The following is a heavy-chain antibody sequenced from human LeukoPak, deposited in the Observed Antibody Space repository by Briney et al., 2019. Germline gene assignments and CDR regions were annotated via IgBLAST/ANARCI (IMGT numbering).Heavy chain of an antibody. Sequence: SETLSLTCTVSGGSISSYYWSWIREPPGKGLEWIGYIYYSGSTNYNPSLKSRVTISVDTSKNQFSLKLSSVTAADTAVYYCARTLEYQLLFGSFDIWGQGTMVTVSS. V-gene: IGHV4-59*01. CDR3: ARTLEYQLLFGSFDI. J-gene: IGHJ3*02. CDR2: IYYSGST. D-gene: IGHD2-2*01. CDR1: GGSISSYY.